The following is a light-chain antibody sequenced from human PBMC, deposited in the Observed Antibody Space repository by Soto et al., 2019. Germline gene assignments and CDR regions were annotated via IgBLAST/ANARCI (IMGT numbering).Light chain of an antibody. CDR3: QQSYSSPWT. V-gene: IGKV1-39*01. J-gene: IGKJ1*01. CDR2: AAY. Sequence: DIQMTQSPSSLSASVGDRLTITCRASQSINNYLNWYQQKPGRAPNLLIYAAYSLQSGVPSRFSGSGSGTDFTLTISSLHPEDFATYYCQQSYSSPWTFGQGTKVDIK. CDR1: QSINNY.